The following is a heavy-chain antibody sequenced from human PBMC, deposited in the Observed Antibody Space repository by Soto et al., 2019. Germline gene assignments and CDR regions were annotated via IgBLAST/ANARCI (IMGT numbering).Heavy chain of an antibody. J-gene: IGHJ5*02. CDR1: GFTFSSYS. CDR3: ARALALYGDYSNWFDP. V-gene: IGHV3-21*01. CDR2: ISSSSSYI. D-gene: IGHD4-17*01. Sequence: PGGSLRLSCAASGFTFSSYSMNGVRQAPGKGLEWVSSISSSSSYIYYADSVKGRFTISRDNAKNSLYLQMNSLRAEDTAVYYCARALALYGDYSNWFDPWGQGTLVTVSS.